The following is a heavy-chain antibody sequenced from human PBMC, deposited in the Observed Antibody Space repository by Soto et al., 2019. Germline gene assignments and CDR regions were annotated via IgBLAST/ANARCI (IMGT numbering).Heavy chain of an antibody. D-gene: IGHD1-7*01. CDR1: GDSVSSNSAA. Sequence: PSQILSLTCAISGDSVSSNSAAWNWIRQSPSRGLEWLGRTYYRSRWYNDYAVSVRSRITVNPDTSKNQFSLQLTSVTPEDTAVYYCAGTTSHQWYYMDVWGKGTTVTVSS. J-gene: IGHJ6*03. CDR2: TYYRSRWYN. CDR3: AGTTSHQWYYMDV. V-gene: IGHV6-1*01.